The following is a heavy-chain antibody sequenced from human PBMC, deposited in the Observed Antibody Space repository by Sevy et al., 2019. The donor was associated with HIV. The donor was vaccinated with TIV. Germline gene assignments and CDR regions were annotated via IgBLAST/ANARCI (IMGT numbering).Heavy chain of an antibody. V-gene: IGHV3-23*01. CDR2: ISGSGGST. Sequence: GGSLRLSCAASGFTFSSYAMSWVRQAPGKGLEWVSAISGSGGSTYYADSVKGRFTVSRDNSKNTLYLQMNSLSAEDTAVYYCAKGDSYYYYYSSGYYRTHVDYWGQGTLVTVSS. D-gene: IGHD3-22*01. CDR1: GFTFSSYA. J-gene: IGHJ4*02. CDR3: AKGDSYYYYYSSGYYRTHVDY.